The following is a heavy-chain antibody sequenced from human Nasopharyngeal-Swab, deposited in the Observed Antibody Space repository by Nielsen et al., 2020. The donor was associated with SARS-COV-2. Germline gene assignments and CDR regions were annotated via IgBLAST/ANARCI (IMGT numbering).Heavy chain of an antibody. CDR1: GGTFSSYA. D-gene: IGHD3-10*01. CDR3: ARTHYYGSGSYYNFDY. Sequence: SVKVSCKASGGTFSSYAISWVRQAPGQGLEWMGGIIPIFGTANYAQKFQGRVTITADESTSTAYMELSSLRSEDTAVYYCARTHYYGSGSYYNFDYWGQGTLVTVSS. J-gene: IGHJ4*02. CDR2: IIPIFGTA. V-gene: IGHV1-69*13.